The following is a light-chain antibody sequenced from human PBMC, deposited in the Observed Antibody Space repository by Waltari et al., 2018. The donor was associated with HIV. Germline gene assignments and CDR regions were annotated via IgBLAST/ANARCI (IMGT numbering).Light chain of an antibody. CDR2: EVH. CDR1: NVYVGAFKF. V-gene: IGLV2-14*01. J-gene: IGLJ2*01. CDR3: TSYTSGSVL. Sequence: QSALTQPASVSGSPGQSITISCTAINVYVGAFKFVSWYQHHPGKAPKLIMYEVHNRPSGVSDRFSGSKSGNSASLTISGLQTADEADYYCTSYTSGSVLFGGGTNLTVL.